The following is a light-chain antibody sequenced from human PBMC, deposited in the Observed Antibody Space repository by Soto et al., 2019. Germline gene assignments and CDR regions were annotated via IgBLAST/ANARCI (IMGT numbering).Light chain of an antibody. CDR3: AAWDDSLNGVV. CDR2: NNN. V-gene: IGLV1-44*01. Sequence: QSVLTQPHSGSGSPGQRVTIACSGSSSNIGSTTVKWYQQLPGTAPKLLIYNNNQRPSGVPDRFSGSKSGTSASLAISGLQSEDEADYYCAAWDDSLNGVVFGGGTKLTVL. CDR1: SSNIGSTT. J-gene: IGLJ3*02.